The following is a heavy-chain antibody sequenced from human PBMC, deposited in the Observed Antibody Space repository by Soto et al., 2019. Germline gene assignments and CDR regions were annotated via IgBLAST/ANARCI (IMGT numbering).Heavy chain of an antibody. Sequence: GGSLRLPCAASGFTLSSYGMHLVRQAPGKGLEWVGVISYDGSNKYYADSVKGRFTISRDNSKNTLYLQMNSLRAEDTAVYYCLKEDVIEHDLLYFSARRSFDL. J-gene: IGHJ2*01. CDR2: ISYDGSNK. D-gene: IGHD2-15*01. CDR3: LKEDVIEHDLLYFSARRSFDL. CDR1: GFTLSSYG. V-gene: IGHV3-30*18.